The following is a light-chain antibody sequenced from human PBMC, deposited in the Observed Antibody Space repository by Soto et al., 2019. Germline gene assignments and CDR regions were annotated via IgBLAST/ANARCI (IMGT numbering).Light chain of an antibody. Sequence: DIQMTQSPSSMSASVGDRVTITCRASQNIGTWLAWYQQKPGKVPNLLIFPSSHSPSGVPSRFSGSGSGTDFTLTIPNLQPEDFAIYYCQQGYSFPRTFGQGTTVEIK. CDR2: PSS. V-gene: IGKV1-12*01. J-gene: IGKJ1*01. CDR3: QQGYSFPRT. CDR1: QNIGTW.